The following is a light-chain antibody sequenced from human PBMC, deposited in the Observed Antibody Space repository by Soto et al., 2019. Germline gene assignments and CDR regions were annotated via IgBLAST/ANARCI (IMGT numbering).Light chain of an antibody. CDR1: SSDVGGYNY. V-gene: IGLV2-8*01. Sequence: QSALTQPPSASGSPGQSVTISCTGTSSDVGGYNYVSWYQQHPGKAPKLMIYEVTKRPSGVPDRFSGSKSGNTASLTVSGLQAEDEADYYCAAWDDSLSGHVFGTGTKVTVL. J-gene: IGLJ1*01. CDR3: AAWDDSLSGHV. CDR2: EVT.